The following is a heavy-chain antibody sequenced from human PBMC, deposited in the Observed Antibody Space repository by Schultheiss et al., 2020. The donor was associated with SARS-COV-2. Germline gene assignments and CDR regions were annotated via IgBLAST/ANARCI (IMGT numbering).Heavy chain of an antibody. CDR3: AKGASDYDFWSGIEGWFDP. D-gene: IGHD3-3*01. CDR2: ISGSGGST. V-gene: IGHV3-23*01. CDR1: GFTFSSYA. J-gene: IGHJ5*02. Sequence: GSLRLSCAASGFTFSSYAMSWVRQAPGKGLEWVSAISGSGGSTYYADSVKGRFTISRDNSKNTLYLQMNSLRAEDTAVYYCAKGASDYDFWSGIEGWFDPWGQGTLVTVSS.